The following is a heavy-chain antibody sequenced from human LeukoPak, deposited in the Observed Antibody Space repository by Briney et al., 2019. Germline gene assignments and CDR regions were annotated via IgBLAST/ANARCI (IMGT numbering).Heavy chain of an antibody. CDR1: GGSISSGGYS. CDR2: IYHSGST. Sequence: SQTLSLTCAVSGGSISSGGYSWSWLRQPPGKGLEWIGYIYHSGSTYYNPSLKSRVTISVDRSKNQFSLKLSSVTAADTAVYYCARELGYCSGGSCYDWFDPWGQGTLVTVSS. J-gene: IGHJ5*02. CDR3: ARELGYCSGGSCYDWFDP. V-gene: IGHV4-30-2*01. D-gene: IGHD2-15*01.